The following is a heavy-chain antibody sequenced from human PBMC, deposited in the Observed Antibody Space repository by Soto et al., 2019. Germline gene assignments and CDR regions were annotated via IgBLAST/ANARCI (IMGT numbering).Heavy chain of an antibody. CDR1: GYTFTSYA. Sequence: GASVKVSCKASGYTFTSYAMHWVRQAPGQRLEWMGWINAGNGNTKYSQKFQGRVTITRDTSASTAYMELSSLRSEDTAVYYCARELGGGPAPDYYYYHGMDLWGPGTTVTVSS. CDR2: INAGNGNT. J-gene: IGHJ6*02. V-gene: IGHV1-3*01. D-gene: IGHD2-15*01. CDR3: ARELGGGPAPDYYYYHGMDL.